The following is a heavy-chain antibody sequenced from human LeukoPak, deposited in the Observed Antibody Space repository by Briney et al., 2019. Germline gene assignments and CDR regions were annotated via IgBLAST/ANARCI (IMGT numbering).Heavy chain of an antibody. CDR1: GFTFRNYG. V-gene: IGHV3-23*01. J-gene: IGHJ4*02. D-gene: IGHD2-15*01. CDR2: TSSSDAGT. Sequence: GGSLRLSCAAYGFTFRNYGIHWVRQTPGKGLEWVAATSSSDAGTYHADSVRGRFTISRDNSKNTLYLQMNSLRAEDAAVYFCAKAPVTSCRGAYRYPFDSWGQGTLVTVSS. CDR3: AKAPVTSCRGAYRYPFDS.